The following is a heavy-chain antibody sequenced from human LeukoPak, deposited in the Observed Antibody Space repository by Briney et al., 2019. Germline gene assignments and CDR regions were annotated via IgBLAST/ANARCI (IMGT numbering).Heavy chain of an antibody. V-gene: IGHV1-3*01. CDR2: INAGNGNT. J-gene: IGHJ4*02. Sequence: GASVKVSCKASGYTLTSYAMHWVRQAPGQRLEWMGWINAGNGNTKYSQKFQGRVTITRDTSASTAYMELSSLRSEDTAVYYCARASVSRYSYGWCYFDYWGQGTLVTVSS. D-gene: IGHD5-18*01. CDR3: ARASVSRYSYGWCYFDY. CDR1: GYTLTSYA.